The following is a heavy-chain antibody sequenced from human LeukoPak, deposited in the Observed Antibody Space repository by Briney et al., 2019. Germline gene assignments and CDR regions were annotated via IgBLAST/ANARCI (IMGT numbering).Heavy chain of an antibody. V-gene: IGHV3-30*02. Sequence: GGSLRLPCAASGFTFSSYGMHWVRQAPGKGLEWVAFIRYDGSNKYYADSVKGRFTISRDNSKNTLYLQMNSLRAEDAAVYYCAISRDGYNLFYFDYWGQGTLVTVSS. CDR2: IRYDGSNK. D-gene: IGHD5-24*01. CDR3: AISRDGYNLFYFDY. J-gene: IGHJ4*02. CDR1: GFTFSSYG.